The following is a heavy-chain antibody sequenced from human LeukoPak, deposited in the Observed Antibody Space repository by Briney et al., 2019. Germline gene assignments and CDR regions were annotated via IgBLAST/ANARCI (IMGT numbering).Heavy chain of an antibody. CDR2: INHSGST. J-gene: IGHJ5*02. CDR3: ARGWGQGWFDP. D-gene: IGHD6-19*01. CDR1: GDSISSSSYY. Sequence: PSETLSLTCTVSGDSISSSSYYWSWIRQPPGKGLEWIGEINHSGSTNYNPSLKSRVTISVDTSKNQFSLKLNSVTAADTAVYYCARGWGQGWFDPWGQGTLVTVSS. V-gene: IGHV4-39*07.